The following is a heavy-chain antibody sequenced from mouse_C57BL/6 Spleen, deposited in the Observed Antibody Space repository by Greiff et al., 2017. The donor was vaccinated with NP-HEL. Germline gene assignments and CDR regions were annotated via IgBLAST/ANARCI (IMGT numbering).Heavy chain of an antibody. CDR3: ARDRGNYDAWFAY. CDR2: ISYDGSN. V-gene: IGHV3-6*01. Sequence: EVKLQESGPGLVKPSQSLSLTCSVTGYSITSGYYWNWIRQFPGNKLEWMGYISYDGSNNYNPSLKNRISITRDTSKNQFFLKLNSVTTEDTATYYCARDRGNYDAWFAYWGQGTLVTVSA. CDR1: GYSITSGYY. J-gene: IGHJ3*01. D-gene: IGHD2-1*01.